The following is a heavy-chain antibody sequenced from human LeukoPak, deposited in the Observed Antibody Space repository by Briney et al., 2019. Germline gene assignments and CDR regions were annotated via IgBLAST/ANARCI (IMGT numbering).Heavy chain of an antibody. J-gene: IGHJ4*02. D-gene: IGHD6-19*01. CDR3: ARNSHGYGSGWQQFNFDY. CDR2: ITTYNGNT. CDR1: GYTFTNYG. Sequence: ASVKVSCKASGYTFTNYGITWVRQAPGQGLEWMGWITTYNGNTNYAQKLQGRVTMTTDTSTSTAYMELRSLRSDDTAVYYCARNSHGYGSGWQQFNFDYWGQGTLVTVSS. V-gene: IGHV1-18*01.